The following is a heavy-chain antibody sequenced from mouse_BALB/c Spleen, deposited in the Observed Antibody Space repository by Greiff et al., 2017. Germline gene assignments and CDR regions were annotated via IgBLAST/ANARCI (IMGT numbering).Heavy chain of an antibody. CDR3: AREGYDSAMDY. CDR1: GFTFSSYG. CDR2: INSNAGST. D-gene: IGHD2-2*01. V-gene: IGHV5-6-3*01. Sequence: DVKLVESGGGLVQPGGSLKLSCAASGFTFSSYGMSWVRQSPDKRLELVATINSNAGSTYYPDSVKGRFTIARDNAKNTLYLQMRSQKSEDTAMYYCAREGYDSAMDYWGEGTTVTVSS. J-gene: IGHJ4*01.